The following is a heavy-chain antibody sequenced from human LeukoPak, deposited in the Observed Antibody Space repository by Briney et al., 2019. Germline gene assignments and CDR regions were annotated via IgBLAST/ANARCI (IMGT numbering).Heavy chain of an antibody. Sequence: PGGSLRLSCAASGFSFRDYYMSWIRQAPGKGLEWISYISGSGNTIYYPDSVKGRFTVSSDNAKNSLYLQMNSLRAEDTAVYYCARKWELTDRYAFDLWGQGTMVTVSS. CDR1: GFSFRDYY. J-gene: IGHJ3*01. D-gene: IGHD1-26*01. CDR3: ARKWELTDRYAFDL. CDR2: ISGSGNTI. V-gene: IGHV3-11*04.